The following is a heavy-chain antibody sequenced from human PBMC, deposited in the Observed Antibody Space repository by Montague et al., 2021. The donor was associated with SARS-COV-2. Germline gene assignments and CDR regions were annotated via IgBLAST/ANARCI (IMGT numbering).Heavy chain of an antibody. J-gene: IGHJ6*03. D-gene: IGHD3-9*01. CDR1: GGSFSVYY. CDR2: INHSGST. V-gene: IGHV4-34*01. CDR3: ARMRFFDWPPHYYMDV. Sequence: SETLSFTCAVYGGSFSVYYWSWIRQPPGKGLEWIGEINHSGSTNYNPSLKSRVTISVDTSKNQVSLKLSSVTAADTAVYYCARMRFFDWPPHYYMDVWGKGTTVTVSS.